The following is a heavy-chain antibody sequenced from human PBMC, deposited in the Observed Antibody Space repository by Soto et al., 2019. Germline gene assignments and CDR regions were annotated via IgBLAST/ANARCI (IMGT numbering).Heavy chain of an antibody. CDR2: IYYSGST. CDR3: ARSPGIAVADY. J-gene: IGHJ4*02. CDR1: GGSITSYY. Sequence: SXTLSLTCTVSGGSITSYYCSWIRQPPGKGLEWIGYIYYSGSTNYNPSLKSRVTISVDTPKNQFSLKLTPVTAADTAVYYCARSPGIAVADYWGQGTLVTVSS. D-gene: IGHD6-19*01. V-gene: IGHV4-59*08.